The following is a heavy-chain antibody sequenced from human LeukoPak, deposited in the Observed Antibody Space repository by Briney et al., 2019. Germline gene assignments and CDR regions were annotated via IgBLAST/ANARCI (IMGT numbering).Heavy chain of an antibody. J-gene: IGHJ4*02. V-gene: IGHV4-59*08. CDR1: GGSISSYY. D-gene: IGHD5-18*01. CDR2: IYYSGST. Sequence: SETLSLTCTVSGGSISSYYWSWIRQPPGKGLEWIGYIYYSGSTNYNPSLKSRVTISVDTSKNQFSLKLSSVTAADTAVYYCARHARPIQLSPHGPFDYWGQGTLVTVSS. CDR3: ARHARPIQLSPHGPFDY.